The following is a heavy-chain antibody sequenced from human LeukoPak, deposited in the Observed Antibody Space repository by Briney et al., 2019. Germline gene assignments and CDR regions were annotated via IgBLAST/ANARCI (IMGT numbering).Heavy chain of an antibody. CDR1: GFTFSSYS. Sequence: PGGSLRLSCAASGFTFSSYSMNWVRQAPGKGLEWVANINQDGRGRYYVDSVQGRFIISRDNAQNSVHLQMNSLRAEDTAVYYCATRYCSIAACRASSYKCMDDWGKGTTVIVSS. V-gene: IGHV3-7*01. CDR3: ATRYCSIAACRASSYKCMDD. CDR2: INQDGRGR. D-gene: IGHD2-2*01. J-gene: IGHJ6*04.